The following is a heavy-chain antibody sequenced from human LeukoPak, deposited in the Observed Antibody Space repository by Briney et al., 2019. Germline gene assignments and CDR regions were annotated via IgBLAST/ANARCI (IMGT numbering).Heavy chain of an antibody. CDR3: ARVYSSCFDY. CDR1: GGSISSYY. D-gene: IGHD6-6*01. CDR2: IYYSGST. Sequence: SETLSLTCTVSGGSISSYYWSWIRQPPGKGLEWIGYIYYSGSTNYNPSLKSQVTISVDTSKNQFSLKLSSVTAADTAVYYCARVYSSCFDYWGQGTLVTVSS. V-gene: IGHV4-59*01. J-gene: IGHJ4*02.